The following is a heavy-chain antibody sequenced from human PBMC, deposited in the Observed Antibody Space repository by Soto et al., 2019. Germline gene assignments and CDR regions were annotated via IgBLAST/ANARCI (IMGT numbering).Heavy chain of an antibody. CDR2: ISYSGST. CDR3: ARRLMIREVITHGMDV. Sequence: EPLSLPCTVSGVSITTYYWSWIRLPPGKGLEWIGYISYSGSTNYNPSLKNRVTMSVDTSKNQFSLKLSSVTAADTAVYYCARRLMIREVITHGMDVWGQGTTVTVSS. J-gene: IGHJ6*02. CDR1: GVSITTYY. V-gene: IGHV4-59*01. D-gene: IGHD3-10*01.